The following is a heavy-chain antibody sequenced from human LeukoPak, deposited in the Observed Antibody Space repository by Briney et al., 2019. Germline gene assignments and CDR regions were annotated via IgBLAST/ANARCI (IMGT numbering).Heavy chain of an antibody. J-gene: IGHJ6*02. CDR1: GFTVGSNY. Sequence: GGSLRLSCAASGFTVGSNYMSWVRQAPGKGLEWVSIIYSGGSIYYADSVKGRFTISRDNSKNTLYLQMNSLRAEDTAIYFCAKVPYPDYGSWRPPFMDVWGQGTTVAVSS. V-gene: IGHV3-66*01. CDR2: IYSGGSI. D-gene: IGHD3-10*01. CDR3: AKVPYPDYGSWRPPFMDV.